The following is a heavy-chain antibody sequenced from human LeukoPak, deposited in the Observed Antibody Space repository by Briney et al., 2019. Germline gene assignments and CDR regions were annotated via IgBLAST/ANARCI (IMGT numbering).Heavy chain of an antibody. D-gene: IGHD1-14*01. CDR2: INPSGDTT. CDR1: GYTFTSYY. V-gene: IGHV1-46*01. J-gene: IGHJ4*02. CDR3: ARIPERTTMKGLGY. Sequence: GASVKVSCKASGYTFTSYYMHWVRQAPGQGLEWMGIINPSGDTTNYAQKFQGRVTMTRDSSTSTVYMELSSLRSDDTAVYYCARIPERTTMKGLGYWGQGTLVTVSS.